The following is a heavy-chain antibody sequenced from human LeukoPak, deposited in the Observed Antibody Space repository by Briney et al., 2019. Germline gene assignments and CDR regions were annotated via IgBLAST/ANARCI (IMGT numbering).Heavy chain of an antibody. CDR3: AKDFSGGPYDFWSGYYSFDY. Sequence: GGSLRLSCAASGFTFSSYAMSWVRQAPGKGLEWVSAISGSGGSTYYADSVKGRFTISRDNSKNTLYLQVNSLRAEDTAVYYCAKDFSGGPYDFWSGYYSFDYWGQGTLVTVSS. CDR2: ISGSGGST. D-gene: IGHD3-3*01. CDR1: GFTFSSYA. J-gene: IGHJ4*02. V-gene: IGHV3-23*01.